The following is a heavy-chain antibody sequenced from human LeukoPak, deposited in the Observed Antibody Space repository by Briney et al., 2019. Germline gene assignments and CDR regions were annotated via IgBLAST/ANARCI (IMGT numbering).Heavy chain of an antibody. CDR2: ISSSGSTI. Sequence: GGSLRLSCAASGFTFSSYEMNWVRQAPGKGLEWVSYISSSGSTIYYADSVKGRFTISRDNAKNSLYLQMNSLRAEDTAVYYRERYYYDSSGYYYDYYYYMDVWGKGTTVTISS. D-gene: IGHD3-22*01. V-gene: IGHV3-48*03. J-gene: IGHJ6*03. CDR1: GFTFSSYE. CDR3: ERYYYDSSGYYYDYYYYMDV.